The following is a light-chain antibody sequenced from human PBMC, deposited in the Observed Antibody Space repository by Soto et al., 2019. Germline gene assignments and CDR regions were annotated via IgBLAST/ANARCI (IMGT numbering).Light chain of an antibody. CDR2: QVT. Sequence: QSVLTQPASVSGSPGQSITISRTGTSSDLAIHNYVSWYQQQPGKAPKLMIYQVTNRPSGVSNRFSGSRSGNTASLTISGLQAEDEADYYCSSYTDSSNYVFGTGTKVTVL. CDR1: SSDLAIHNY. J-gene: IGLJ1*01. CDR3: SSYTDSSNYV. V-gene: IGLV2-14*01.